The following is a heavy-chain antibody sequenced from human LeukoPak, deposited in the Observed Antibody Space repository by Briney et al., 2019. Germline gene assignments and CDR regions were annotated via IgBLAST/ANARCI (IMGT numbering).Heavy chain of an antibody. CDR1: GGSFSGYY. V-gene: IGHV4-34*01. J-gene: IGHJ5*02. CDR2: INHSGST. Sequence: PSETLSLTCAVYGGSFSGYYWSWIRQPPGKGLEWIGEINHSGSTNYNPSLKSRVTISVDTSKNQFSLKLSSVTAADTAVYYCARAYYYDSSGYYLDAGRAANWFDPWGQGTLVTVSS. D-gene: IGHD3-22*01. CDR3: ARAYYYDSSGYYLDAGRAANWFDP.